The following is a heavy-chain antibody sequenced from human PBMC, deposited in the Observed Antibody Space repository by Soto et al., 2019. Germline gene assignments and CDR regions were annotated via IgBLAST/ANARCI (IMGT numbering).Heavy chain of an antibody. Sequence: ASVKVSCKASGYTFTGYYMHWVRQAPGQGLEWMGWINPNSGGTNYAQKFQGWFTMTRDTSISTAYMELSRLRSDDTAVYYCARGYDFWSGYPPNWFDPWGQGTLVTVSS. CDR3: ARGYDFWSGYPPNWFDP. CDR2: INPNSGGT. V-gene: IGHV1-2*04. CDR1: GYTFTGYY. J-gene: IGHJ5*02. D-gene: IGHD3-3*01.